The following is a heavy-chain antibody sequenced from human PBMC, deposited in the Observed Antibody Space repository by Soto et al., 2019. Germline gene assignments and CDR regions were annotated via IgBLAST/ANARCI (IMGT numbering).Heavy chain of an antibody. J-gene: IGHJ3*02. Sequence: SLRLSCTASRFTFGDYAMSWVRQAPGKGLEWVGFIRSKAYGGTTEYAASVKGRFTISRDDSKSIAYLQMNSLKTEDTAVYYCTRCLVGYVWGGPDAFDIWGQGTMVTVSS. V-gene: IGHV3-49*04. CDR1: RFTFGDYA. D-gene: IGHD3-16*01. CDR3: TRCLVGYVWGGPDAFDI. CDR2: IRSKAYGGTT.